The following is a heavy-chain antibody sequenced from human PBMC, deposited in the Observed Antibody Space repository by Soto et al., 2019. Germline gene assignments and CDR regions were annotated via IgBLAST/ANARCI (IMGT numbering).Heavy chain of an antibody. V-gene: IGHV3-21*01. CDR3: ASIPGGPPLRYFDY. J-gene: IGHJ4*02. D-gene: IGHD3-10*01. CDR2: ISSSGGYI. Sequence: GGSLRLSCAASGFTFSSHSMNWVRQAPGKGLEWVSSISSSGGYIYYADSLKGRFAISRDNAKNSLYLQMNSLRAEDTAVYYCASIPGGPPLRYFDYWGQGTLVTVSS. CDR1: GFTFSSHS.